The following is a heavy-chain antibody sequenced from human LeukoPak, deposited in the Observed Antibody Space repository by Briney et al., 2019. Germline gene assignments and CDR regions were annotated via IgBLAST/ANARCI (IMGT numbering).Heavy chain of an antibody. J-gene: IGHJ5*02. Sequence: SETLSLTCTVSGGSISSHYWSWLRQPPGKGLEWIGYIYYSGSTNYNPSLKSRVTISVDTSKNQFSLKLSSVTAADTAVYYCARHGALGYCSSTSCPNWFDPWGQGTLVTVSS. CDR2: IYYSGST. CDR3: ARHGALGYCSSTSCPNWFDP. CDR1: GGSISSHY. V-gene: IGHV4-59*08. D-gene: IGHD2-2*01.